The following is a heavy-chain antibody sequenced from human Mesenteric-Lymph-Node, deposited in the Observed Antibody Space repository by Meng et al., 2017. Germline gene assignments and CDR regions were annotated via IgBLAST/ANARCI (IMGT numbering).Heavy chain of an antibody. V-gene: IGHV3-23*04. Sequence: VQPVESWGGLVQPGGSLRLSCEASGFTFSSYAMTWVRQAPGKGLEWVSSISGSGGSPNYGNSVKGRFTISRDNSKNTLYLQMNSLTAEDTAVYYCAAGADPDYWGQGALVTVSS. CDR3: AAGADPDY. D-gene: IGHD3-10*01. CDR1: GFTFSSYA. CDR2: ISGSGGSP. J-gene: IGHJ4*02.